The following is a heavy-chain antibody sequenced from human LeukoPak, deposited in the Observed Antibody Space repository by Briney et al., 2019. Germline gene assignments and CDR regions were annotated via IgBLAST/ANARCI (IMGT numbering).Heavy chain of an antibody. CDR2: IYYSGST. CDR1: GGSITSYF. CDR3: ARLHDSSGYYLNWFDP. Sequence: PSETLSLTCTVSGGSITSYFWSWIRQPPGKGLEWIGYIYYSGSTDYNPSLKSRVTISVDTSKNQFSLKLTSVTAADTAVYYCARLHDSSGYYLNWFDPWGQGTLVTVSS. V-gene: IGHV4-59*08. D-gene: IGHD3-22*01. J-gene: IGHJ5*02.